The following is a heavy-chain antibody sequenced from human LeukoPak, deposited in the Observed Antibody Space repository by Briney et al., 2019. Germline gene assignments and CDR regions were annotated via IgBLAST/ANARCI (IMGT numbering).Heavy chain of an antibody. CDR1: GYTFTSYG. CDR2: ISAYNGNT. CDR3: ARAASIAARYYYYYGMDV. D-gene: IGHD6-6*01. V-gene: IGHV1-18*01. Sequence: GASVKVSCKASGYTFTSYGISWVRQAPGQGLEWMGWISAYNGNTNYAQKLQGGVTMTRDTSISTAYMELSRLRSDDTAVYYCARAASIAARYYYYYGMDVWGQGTTVTVSS. J-gene: IGHJ6*02.